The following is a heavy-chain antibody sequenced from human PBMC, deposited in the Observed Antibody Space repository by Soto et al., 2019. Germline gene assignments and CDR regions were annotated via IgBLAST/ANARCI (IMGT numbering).Heavy chain of an antibody. J-gene: IGHJ4*02. D-gene: IGHD5-12*01. Sequence: EVQLVESGGGLVQPGGSLRLSCAASGFTFSTNWMSWVRQAPGKGLEWVANIKKDGSEKYYVDSVKGRFTISRDNAKNSLYLQMNSLRAEYTAVYYCASLEWESSGYADYWGQGTLVTVSS. CDR2: IKKDGSEK. CDR1: GFTFSTNW. V-gene: IGHV3-7*03. CDR3: ASLEWESSGYADY.